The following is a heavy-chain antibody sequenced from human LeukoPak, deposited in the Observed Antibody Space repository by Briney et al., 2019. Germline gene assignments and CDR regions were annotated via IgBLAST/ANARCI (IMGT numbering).Heavy chain of an antibody. CDR2: IIPIFGTA. Sequence: ASVKVSCKASGCTFSSYAISWVRQAPGQGLEWMGGIIPIFGTANYAQKFQGRVTITADESTSTAYMELSSLRSEDTAVYYCAREVYYYDSSGYSMYYYGMDVWGQGTTVTVSS. CDR1: GCTFSSYA. V-gene: IGHV1-69*13. D-gene: IGHD3-22*01. J-gene: IGHJ6*02. CDR3: AREVYYYDSSGYSMYYYGMDV.